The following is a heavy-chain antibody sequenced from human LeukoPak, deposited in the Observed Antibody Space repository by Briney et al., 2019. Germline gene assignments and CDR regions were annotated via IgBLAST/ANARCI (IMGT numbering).Heavy chain of an antibody. Sequence: GGSLRLSCVGSGFTFSNYWMSWVRQAPGKGLEWVANIRQDGDDKNHVDSVKGRFSISRDNAKNSLYLQMNTLRAEDTAVYYCTRDDTFRLDYWGQGILVTVSS. CDR2: IRQDGDDK. CDR3: TRDDTFRLDY. V-gene: IGHV3-7*01. D-gene: IGHD3-16*01. CDR1: GFTFSNYW. J-gene: IGHJ4*02.